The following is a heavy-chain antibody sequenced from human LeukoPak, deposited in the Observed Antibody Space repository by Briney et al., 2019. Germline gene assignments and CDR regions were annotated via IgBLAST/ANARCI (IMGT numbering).Heavy chain of an antibody. CDR1: GFTFSNAW. D-gene: IGHD3-10*01. J-gene: IGHJ4*02. V-gene: IGHV3-15*01. CDR2: IKSKTDGGTT. CDR3: TTDAPYYYGSGSYYFDY. Sequence: PGGSLRLSCAASGFTFSNAWMSWVRQAPGKGLEWVGRIKSKTDGGTTDYAAPVKGRFTISRDDSKNTLYLQMNSLKTEDTAVYYCTTDAPYYYGSGSYYFDYWGQGTLVTVSS.